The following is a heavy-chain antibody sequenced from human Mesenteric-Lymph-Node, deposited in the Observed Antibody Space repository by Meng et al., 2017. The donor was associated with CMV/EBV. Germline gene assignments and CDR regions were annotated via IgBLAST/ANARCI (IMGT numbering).Heavy chain of an antibody. CDR3: ARVAHDLYFDY. CDR1: GRTFSNFA. J-gene: IGHJ4*02. V-gene: IGHV1-69*05. D-gene: IGHD2-21*02. Sequence: SCKASGRTFSNFAISWVRQAPGQGLEWMGWIIPIFGTATYAQKFQGRVTITTDESTSTPYMELSSLRSEDTAVYYCARVAHDLYFDYWGQGTLVTVSS. CDR2: IIPIFGTA.